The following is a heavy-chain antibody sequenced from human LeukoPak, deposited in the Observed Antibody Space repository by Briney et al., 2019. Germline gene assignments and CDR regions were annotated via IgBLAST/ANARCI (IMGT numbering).Heavy chain of an antibody. CDR1: GGSISSYY. CDR2: IYYSGST. Sequence: SETQSLTCTVSGGSISSYYWSWIRQPPGKGLEWIGYIYYSGSTNYNPSLKSRVTISVDTSKNQFSLKLSSVTAADTAVYYCARGGTTPDYWGQGTLVTVSS. V-gene: IGHV4-59*01. D-gene: IGHD4-11*01. CDR3: ARGGTTPDY. J-gene: IGHJ4*02.